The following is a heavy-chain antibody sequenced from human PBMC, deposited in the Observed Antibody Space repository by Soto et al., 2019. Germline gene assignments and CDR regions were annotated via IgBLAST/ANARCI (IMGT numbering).Heavy chain of an antibody. V-gene: IGHV4-30-2*01. J-gene: IGHJ3*02. Sequence: SETLSLTCTVSGGSGRSENYSWSWIRQPPGKGLEWIGFIYNSGSTYYNSSLKSRVTISVDRSKNHFSLNLTSVTAADTAVYYCATYRKFFQIWGQGTKVTVSS. CDR1: GGSGRSENYS. CDR3: ATYRKFFQI. CDR2: IYNSGST.